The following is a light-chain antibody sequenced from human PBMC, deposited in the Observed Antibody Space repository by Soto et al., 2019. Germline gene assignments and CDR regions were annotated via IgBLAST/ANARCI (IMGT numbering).Light chain of an antibody. CDR1: QTINNN. V-gene: IGKV3-15*01. CDR2: GAS. Sequence: VMTQAPATLSVSPGERATLSCRASQTINNNVAWYQLKDGQVPRLVIYGASTRATDIPARFSGSGSGTEFTLTISSLQSEDFAIYYCQQYNNWLMLSFGGGTKVDIK. CDR3: QQYNNWLMLS. J-gene: IGKJ4*01.